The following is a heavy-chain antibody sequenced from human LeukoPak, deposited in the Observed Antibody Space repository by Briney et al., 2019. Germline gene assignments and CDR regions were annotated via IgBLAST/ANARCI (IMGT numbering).Heavy chain of an antibody. J-gene: IGHJ4*02. CDR1: GYTFTTYD. Sequence: ASVKVSCKASGYTFTTYDITWVRQAPGQGLEWMGFISGYSGNTNYVQNLQGRVIMTTDTSTSTAYMELRSLTYDDTAVYYCARVPRDRGYRTDFWGQGTLVTVSS. D-gene: IGHD3-16*02. CDR3: ARVPRDRGYRTDF. CDR2: ISGYSGNT. V-gene: IGHV1-18*01.